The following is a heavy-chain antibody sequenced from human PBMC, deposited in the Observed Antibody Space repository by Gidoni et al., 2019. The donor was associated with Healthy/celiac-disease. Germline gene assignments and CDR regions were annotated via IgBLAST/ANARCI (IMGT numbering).Heavy chain of an antibody. D-gene: IGHD3-10*01. V-gene: IGHV3-48*01. Sequence: WVCWVGSSSSTIYYADSVKGRFTISRDNAKNSLYLQMNSLRAEDTAVYYCARWFGELLVFDYWGQGTLVTVSS. J-gene: IGHJ4*02. CDR3: ARWFGELLVFDY. CDR2: VGSSSSTI.